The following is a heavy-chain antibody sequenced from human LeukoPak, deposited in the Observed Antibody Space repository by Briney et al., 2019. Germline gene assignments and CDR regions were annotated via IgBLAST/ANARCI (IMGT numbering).Heavy chain of an antibody. J-gene: IGHJ5*02. D-gene: IGHD2-2*01. CDR2: ISSSSSTI. Sequence: GGSLRLSCAASGFTFSSYSMNWVRQAPGNGLEWVSYISSSSSTIYYAASVKGRFTISRDNAKNSLYLQMNSLRAEDTAVYYCARDALGYCSSTSCYAGNWFDPWGQGTLVTVSS. V-gene: IGHV3-48*01. CDR3: ARDALGYCSSTSCYAGNWFDP. CDR1: GFTFSSYS.